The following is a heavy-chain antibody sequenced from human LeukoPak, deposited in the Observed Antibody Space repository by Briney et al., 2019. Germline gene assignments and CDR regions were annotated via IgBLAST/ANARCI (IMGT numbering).Heavy chain of an antibody. CDR2: TYTSGSI. V-gene: IGHV4-4*07. Sequence: SETLSLTCTVSGGSISSYYWSWIRQPAGKGLGWIGRTYTSGSINYNPSLKSRVTMSVDTSKDQFSLKLSSVTAADTAVYYCVRGGYYYGPSDWGQGTLVTVSS. CDR3: VRGGYYYGPSD. D-gene: IGHD3-10*01. CDR1: GGSISSYY. J-gene: IGHJ4*02.